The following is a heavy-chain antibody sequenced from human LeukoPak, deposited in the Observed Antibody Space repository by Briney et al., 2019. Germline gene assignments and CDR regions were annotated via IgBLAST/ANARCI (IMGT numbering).Heavy chain of an antibody. CDR3: ARGRHTTSGYYSFSFDY. D-gene: IGHD3-22*01. CDR2: MNPNSGNT. V-gene: IGHV1-8*03. J-gene: IGHJ4*02. CDR1: GYTFTSYD. Sequence: GASVKVSCKASGYTFTSYDINWVRQATGQGLEWMGWMNPNSGNTGYAQKFQGRVTITRNTSISTAYMELSSLRSEDTAVYYCARGRHTTSGYYSFSFDYWGQGTLVTVSS.